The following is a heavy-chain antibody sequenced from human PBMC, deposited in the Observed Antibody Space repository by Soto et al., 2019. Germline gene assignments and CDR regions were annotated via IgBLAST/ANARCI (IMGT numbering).Heavy chain of an antibody. CDR1: GFTFSTYE. CDR3: ARETSGGNPLGP. J-gene: IGHJ5*02. CDR2: IGSRHDTI. V-gene: IGHV3-48*03. D-gene: IGHD2-15*01. Sequence: EVQLVESGGGLVQPGGSLRLSCATSGFTFSTYEMNWVRQAPGKGLEWVSYIGSRHDTIYYADSVKGRFTISRDNAKSSLYLQMSSLRVDDSAVYYCARETSGGNPLGPWGQGTLVTVSS.